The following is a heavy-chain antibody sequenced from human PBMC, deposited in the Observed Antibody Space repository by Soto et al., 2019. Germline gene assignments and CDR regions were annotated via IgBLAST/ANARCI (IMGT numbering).Heavy chain of an antibody. CDR2: IIPMFGTA. D-gene: IGHD5-12*01. CDR3: ARGIKLWVRRINDGYSG. V-gene: IGHV1-69*12. Sequence: QVQLVQSGAEVKKPESSVKVSCKAPGGTFSTYAISCVRQAPGQGLEWMGGIIPMFGTANYAQRFQDRVTITADDPTDTVDMGLGSLRSEHTAVYFCARGIKLWVRRINDGYSGWGQGKLVTVSS. J-gene: IGHJ1*01. CDR1: GGTFSTYA.